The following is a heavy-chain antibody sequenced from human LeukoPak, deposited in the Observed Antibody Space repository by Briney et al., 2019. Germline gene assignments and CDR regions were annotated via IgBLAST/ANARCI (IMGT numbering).Heavy chain of an antibody. Sequence: ASVTVSCKASVYTFTNFYIHWVRQAPGQGLEWMGWMNPNSGDTSYAREFQDRVTMTRDTSLNTAYMELSRLRSDDTAVYFCARRPINCIIANCYVDYWGQGTLVTVSS. V-gene: IGHV1-2*02. D-gene: IGHD3-3*02. CDR2: MNPNSGDT. CDR3: ARRPINCIIANCYVDY. CDR1: VYTFTNFY. J-gene: IGHJ4*02.